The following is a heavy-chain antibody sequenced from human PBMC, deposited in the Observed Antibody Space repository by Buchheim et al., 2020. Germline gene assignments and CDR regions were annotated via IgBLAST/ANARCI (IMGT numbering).Heavy chain of an antibody. J-gene: IGHJ6*02. Sequence: EVQLLESGGGLVQPGGSLRLSCAASGFTFSSYAMSWVRQAPGKGLEWVSAISGSGGSTYYADSVKGRFTISRDNSKNTLHLQMNSLRAEDTAVYYCAKDRAYYYDSSGYWHYYGMDVWGQGTT. CDR1: GFTFSSYA. V-gene: IGHV3-23*01. CDR2: ISGSGGST. D-gene: IGHD3-22*01. CDR3: AKDRAYYYDSSGYWHYYGMDV.